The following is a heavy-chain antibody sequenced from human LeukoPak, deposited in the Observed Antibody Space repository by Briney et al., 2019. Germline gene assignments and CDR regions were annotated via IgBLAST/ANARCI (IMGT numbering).Heavy chain of an antibody. D-gene: IGHD3-22*01. Sequence: PGGSLRLSCAASGFTFSSYAMHWVRQAPGKGLEWVAVISYDGANTYYADSVKGRFTISRDNSKNTLYLQMNSLTAEDTAVYYCARQPYYYDRSGPTQHFDYWGQGTLVTVSS. CDR2: ISYDGANT. CDR3: ARQPYYYDRSGPTQHFDY. J-gene: IGHJ4*02. CDR1: GFTFSSYA. V-gene: IGHV3-30-3*01.